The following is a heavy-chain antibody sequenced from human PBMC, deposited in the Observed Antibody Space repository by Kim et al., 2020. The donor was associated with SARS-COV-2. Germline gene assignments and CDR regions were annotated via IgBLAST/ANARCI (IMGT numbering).Heavy chain of an antibody. CDR2: VNSDGSST. CDR3: ASLSTGYVWDKFDY. CDR1: GFTFSSYS. J-gene: IGHJ4*02. Sequence: GGSLRLSCVASGFTFSSYSMHWVRQAPGKGLVWVSRVNSDGSSTSYADSVKGRFTISRDNARNTLYLQMNSLRAEDTAVYYCASLSTGYVWDKFDYWGQGTLVNVSS. D-gene: IGHD3-16*01. V-gene: IGHV3-74*01.